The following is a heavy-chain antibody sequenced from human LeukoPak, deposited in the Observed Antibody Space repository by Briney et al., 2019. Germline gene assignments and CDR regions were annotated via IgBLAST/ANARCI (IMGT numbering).Heavy chain of an antibody. J-gene: IGHJ4*02. CDR2: ISYDGSNK. D-gene: IGHD2-21*02. Sequence: GGSLRLSCAASGFTFSSYGMHWVRQAPGKGLEWVAVISYDGSNKYYADSVKGRFTISRDNSKNTLYLQMNSLRAEDTAVYYCAKDEHIVVVTATQVDYWGQGTLVTVSS. CDR1: GFTFSSYG. CDR3: AKDEHIVVVTATQVDY. V-gene: IGHV3-30*18.